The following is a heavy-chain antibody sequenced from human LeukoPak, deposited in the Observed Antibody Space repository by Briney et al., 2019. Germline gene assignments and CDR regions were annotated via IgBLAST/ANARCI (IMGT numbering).Heavy chain of an antibody. D-gene: IGHD1-26*01. Sequence: GGSLRLSCAASGFTFSSYAMSWVRQATGKGLQWVGRIGNKASRYTTEYAASVKGRFTISRDDSKNSLYLQMNSLKTEDTALYSCTRGYSGRSAYAFDIWGQGTMVTVSS. CDR2: IGNKASRYTT. V-gene: IGHV3-72*01. CDR1: GFTFSSYA. CDR3: TRGYSGRSAYAFDI. J-gene: IGHJ3*02.